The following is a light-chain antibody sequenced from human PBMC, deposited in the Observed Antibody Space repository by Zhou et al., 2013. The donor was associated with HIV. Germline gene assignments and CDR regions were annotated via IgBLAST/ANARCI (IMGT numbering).Light chain of an antibody. V-gene: IGKV1-6*01. CDR3: LHDYNYPWT. J-gene: IGKJ1*01. CDR2: GAS. Sequence: AIRMTQSPSSVSASVGDRITITCRASQGISKWLAWYQQKPGKAPKLLIYGASNLQNGVPSRFSGSGSGTDFILTISSLQPEDFATYYCLHDYNYPWTFGQGTKVEIK. CDR1: QGISKW.